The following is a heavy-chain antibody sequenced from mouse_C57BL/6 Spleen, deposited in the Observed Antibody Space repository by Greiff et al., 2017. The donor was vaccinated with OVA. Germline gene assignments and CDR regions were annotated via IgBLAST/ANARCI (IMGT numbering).Heavy chain of an antibody. J-gene: IGHJ2*01. D-gene: IGHD2-2*01. V-gene: IGHV3-6*01. CDR2: ISYDGSN. CDR3: ARGGLRDYFDY. CDR1: GYSITSGYY. Sequence: VQLKESGPGLVKPSQSLSLTCSVTGYSITSGYYWNWIRQFPGNKLEWMGYISYDGSNNYNPSLKNRISITRDTSKNQFFLKLNSVTTEDTATYYCARGGLRDYFDYWGQGTTLTVSS.